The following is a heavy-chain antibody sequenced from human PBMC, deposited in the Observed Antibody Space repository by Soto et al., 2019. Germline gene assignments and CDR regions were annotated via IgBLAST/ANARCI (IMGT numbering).Heavy chain of an antibody. J-gene: IGHJ4*02. CDR2: LWPVGRDE. D-gene: IGHD6-6*01. CDR3: VRSNRFASSSGWGGGFDF. V-gene: IGHV3-33*03. Sequence: QVQLVESGGGVVQPARSLRLSCAASGFNFSDSGMHWVRQAPGKGLEWLAVLWPVGRDEDYADPGKARLSISRENSERKLDLQINSLRAEDTAVYYCVRSNRFASSSGWGGGFDFWGQGTLVTVSA. CDR1: GFNFSDSG.